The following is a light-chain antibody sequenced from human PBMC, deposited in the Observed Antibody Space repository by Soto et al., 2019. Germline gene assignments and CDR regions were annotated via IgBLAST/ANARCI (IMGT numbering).Light chain of an antibody. CDR1: QSINSN. Sequence: RVMTQSPVTLSVSPGESATLFCRASQSINSNLAWYQQKPGQAPRLLISGASTRATGVPARLSGSQSGTEFTLTISSLKSEDFAVYYCQQYNNWPPVFGGGTKVDIK. CDR3: QQYNNWPPV. V-gene: IGKV3-15*01. J-gene: IGKJ4*01. CDR2: GAS.